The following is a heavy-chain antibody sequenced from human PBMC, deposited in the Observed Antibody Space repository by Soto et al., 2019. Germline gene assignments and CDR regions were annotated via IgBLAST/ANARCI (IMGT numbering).Heavy chain of an antibody. CDR1: GFTFGDYA. V-gene: IGHV3-49*03. Sequence: GGSLRLSCTAAGFTFGDYAMSWFRQAPGQGLEWVGFIGSKAYIGTAEYAASVKGRFTMSRDDSNNIAYLQMNSLKTEHTAVYYCSRDRSGITMIRGVSDYWGQGTLVTVSS. CDR3: SRDRSGITMIRGVSDY. D-gene: IGHD3-10*01. CDR2: IGSKAYIGTA. J-gene: IGHJ4*02.